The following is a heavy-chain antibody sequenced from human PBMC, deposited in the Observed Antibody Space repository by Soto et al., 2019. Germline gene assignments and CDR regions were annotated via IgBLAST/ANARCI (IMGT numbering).Heavy chain of an antibody. Sequence: PSETLSLTCAVSGGSISSGGYSWSWIRQPPGKGLEWIGYIYHSGSTYYNPSLKSRVTISVDRSKNQFSLKLSSVTAADTAVYYCARDRYGDYWFDPWGQGTLVTVSS. CDR1: GGSISSGGYS. CDR2: IYHSGST. J-gene: IGHJ5*02. CDR3: ARDRYGDYWFDP. D-gene: IGHD4-17*01. V-gene: IGHV4-30-2*01.